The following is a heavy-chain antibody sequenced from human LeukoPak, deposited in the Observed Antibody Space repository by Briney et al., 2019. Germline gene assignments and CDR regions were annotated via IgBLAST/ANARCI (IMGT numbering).Heavy chain of an antibody. D-gene: IGHD3-10*01. V-gene: IGHV4-34*01. CDR3: ARGLLWFGRYYFDY. Sequence: SETLSLTCAVYGGSFSGYYWSWIRQPPGKGLEWIGEINHSGSTNYNPSLKSRVTISVDTSKNQFSLKLSSVTAADTAVYYCARGLLWFGRYYFDYWGQETLVTVSS. CDR1: GGSFSGYY. J-gene: IGHJ4*02. CDR2: INHSGST.